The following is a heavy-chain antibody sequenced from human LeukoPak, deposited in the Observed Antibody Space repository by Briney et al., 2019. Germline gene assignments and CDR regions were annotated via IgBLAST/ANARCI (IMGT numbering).Heavy chain of an antibody. D-gene: IGHD1-26*01. Sequence: SSETLSLTCTVSGGSISSYYWGWIRQPPGKGLEWIGSIYYSGNTYYNPSLKSRVTISVDTSKNQFSLKLSSVTAADTAVYYCARDISTGSGSPPGIGYFDYWGRGTLVTVSS. CDR1: GGSISSYY. J-gene: IGHJ4*02. V-gene: IGHV4-39*07. CDR2: IYYSGNT. CDR3: ARDISTGSGSPPGIGYFDY.